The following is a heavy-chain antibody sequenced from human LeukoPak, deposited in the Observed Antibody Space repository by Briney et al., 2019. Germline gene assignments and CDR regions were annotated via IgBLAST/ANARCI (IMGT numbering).Heavy chain of an antibody. CDR2: IKQDGSEI. D-gene: IGHD3-10*01. CDR3: TRDFQGRYYYHMDV. CDR1: GFTFSSYW. J-gene: IGHJ6*03. V-gene: IGHV3-7*01. Sequence: GGSLRLSCAASGFTFSSYWMSWVRQAPGRGLEWVANIKQDGSEIYYVDSVKGRLTISRDNAKNSLYLQMNSLRAEDTAVYYCTRDFQGRYYYHMDVWGKGTTVTVSS.